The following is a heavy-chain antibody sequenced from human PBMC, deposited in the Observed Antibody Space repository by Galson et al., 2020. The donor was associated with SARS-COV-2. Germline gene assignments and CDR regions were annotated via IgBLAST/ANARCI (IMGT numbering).Heavy chain of an antibody. Sequence: SETLSLTCTVSGGSINSGSYYWNWIRQPAGRGLEWIGRIFSTGNTKYNPSLKSRVTISVDTSKNQFSLKPNSVTAADTAVYYCARTYSTSSFSLDYWGQGTLVTVSS. V-gene: IGHV4-61*02. D-gene: IGHD6-6*01. CDR2: IFSTGNT. J-gene: IGHJ4*02. CDR3: ARTYSTSSFSLDY. CDR1: GGSINSGSYY.